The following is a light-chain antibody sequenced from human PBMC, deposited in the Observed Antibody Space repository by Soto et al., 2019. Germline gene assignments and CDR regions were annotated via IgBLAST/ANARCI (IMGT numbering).Light chain of an antibody. Sequence: EIVMTQSPATLYVSPGERATLSCMAIQSVSSNLAWYQQKPGHAPRLLIYGASTRATGIPARFSGSGSGTEFTLTISSLQSEDFAVYYCQQYNNWPPCTFGQGTKVEIK. CDR1: QSVSSN. J-gene: IGKJ1*01. CDR2: GAS. CDR3: QQYNNWPPCT. V-gene: IGKV3-15*01.